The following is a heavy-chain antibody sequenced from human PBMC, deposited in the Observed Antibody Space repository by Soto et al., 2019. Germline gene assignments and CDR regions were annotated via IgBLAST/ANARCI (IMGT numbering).Heavy chain of an antibody. CDR2: IYYSGST. Sequence: QVQLQESGPGLVKPSQTLSLTCTVSGGSISSGGYYWSWIRQHPGKGLEWIGYIYYSGSTYYNPSRKTRVTRSLDPSKNQFSLKLSSVTAADTALYYCAANGGYGSGKTTFDYWGQGTLVTVSS. V-gene: IGHV4-31*03. CDR1: GGSISSGGYY. CDR3: AANGGYGSGKTTFDY. D-gene: IGHD3-10*01. J-gene: IGHJ4*02.